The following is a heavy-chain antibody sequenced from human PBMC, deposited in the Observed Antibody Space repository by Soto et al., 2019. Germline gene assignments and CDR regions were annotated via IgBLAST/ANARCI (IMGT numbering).Heavy chain of an antibody. CDR2: ISYDGSYT. CDR3: ARDKGMATIDY. Sequence: QVQLVESGGGVVQPGRSLRLSCTASGFTFSRHGMHWVRQAPGKGLEWVAVISYDGSYTHYADSVKGRFTISRDSSKNTLFLQMNSLRAEDKAVYYCARDKGMATIDYWGQGTLVTVSS. J-gene: IGHJ4*02. V-gene: IGHV3-30*03. D-gene: IGHD5-12*01. CDR1: GFTFSRHG.